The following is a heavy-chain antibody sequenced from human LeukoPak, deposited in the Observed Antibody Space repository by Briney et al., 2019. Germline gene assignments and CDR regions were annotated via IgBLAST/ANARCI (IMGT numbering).Heavy chain of an antibody. V-gene: IGHV3-7*01. Sequence: GGSLRLSCAASGFTLSSYWMSWVRQAPGKGLEWVANIKQDGSEKYYVGSVKGRFTISRDNAKNSLYLQMNSLRAEDTAVYYCARDSGYQGYWGQGTLVTVSS. CDR3: ARDSGYQGY. J-gene: IGHJ4*02. CDR2: IKQDGSEK. CDR1: GFTLSSYW. D-gene: IGHD2-2*01.